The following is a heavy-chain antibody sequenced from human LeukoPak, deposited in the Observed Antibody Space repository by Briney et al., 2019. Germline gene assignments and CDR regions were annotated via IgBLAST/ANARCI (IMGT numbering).Heavy chain of an antibody. Sequence: ASVKVSCKASGYTFTSYGISWVRQAPGQGLEWMGWISAYNGNTNYAQKLQGRVTMTTDTSTSTAYMELRSLRSDDTAVYYCARDTSNYYDSSGYSFDYRGQGTLVTVSS. J-gene: IGHJ4*02. V-gene: IGHV1-18*01. CDR1: GYTFTSYG. D-gene: IGHD3-22*01. CDR3: ARDTSNYYDSSGYSFDY. CDR2: ISAYNGNT.